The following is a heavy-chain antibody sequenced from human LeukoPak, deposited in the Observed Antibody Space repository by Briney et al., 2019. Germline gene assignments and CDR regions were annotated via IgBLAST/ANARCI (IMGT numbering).Heavy chain of an antibody. Sequence: PSETLSLTCAVYGGSFSGYYWSWIRQPPGKGLEWIGEIDQSGSTNYNPSLKSRVTISVETSKNQFSLKLSSVTAADTAVYYCARAKALGYCSGGSCYPRGFDPWGQGTLVTVSS. CDR1: GGSFSGYY. CDR2: IDQSGST. CDR3: ARAKALGYCSGGSCYPRGFDP. J-gene: IGHJ5*02. V-gene: IGHV4-34*01. D-gene: IGHD2-15*01.